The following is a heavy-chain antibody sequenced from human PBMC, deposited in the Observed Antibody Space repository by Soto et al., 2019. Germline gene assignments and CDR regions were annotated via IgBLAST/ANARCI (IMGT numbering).Heavy chain of an antibody. CDR1: GGTFSSYT. CDR3: ARGAGYYDSSGYYHFQH. Sequence: GASVKVSCKASGGTFSSYTISWVRQAPGQGLEWMGRIIPILGIANYAQKFQGRVTITADKSTSTAYMELSSLRSEDTAVYYCARGAGYYDSSGYYHFQHWGQGTLVTVSS. J-gene: IGHJ1*01. V-gene: IGHV1-69*02. D-gene: IGHD3-22*01. CDR2: IIPILGIA.